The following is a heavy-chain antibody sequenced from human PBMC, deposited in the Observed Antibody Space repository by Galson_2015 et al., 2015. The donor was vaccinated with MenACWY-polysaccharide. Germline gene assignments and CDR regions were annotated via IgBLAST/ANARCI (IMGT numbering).Heavy chain of an antibody. CDR1: GGSFSSYY. D-gene: IGHD1-26*01. J-gene: IGHJ4*02. V-gene: IGHV4-34*01. CDR2: ISHSGST. Sequence: SETLSLTCAVYGGSFSSYYWNLIRQPPGKGLEWIGEISHSGSTNYNPSLKSRVTISVDTSKNQFSLKLSSVTAADTAVYYCAGASGSYYFDYWGQGTLVTVSS. CDR3: AGASGSYYFDY.